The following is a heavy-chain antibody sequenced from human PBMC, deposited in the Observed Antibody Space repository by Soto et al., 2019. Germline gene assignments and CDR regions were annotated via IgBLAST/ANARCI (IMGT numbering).Heavy chain of an antibody. Sequence: QVQLVESGGGVVQPGRSLRLSCAASGFTFSSYGMHWVHQAPGKGLEWVAVISYDGNNKYYADSVKGRFTISRDNSKNTLYLQMNSLRAEDTAVYYCAKDEVLVVAVARDYYGMDVWGQGTTVTVSS. CDR3: AKDEVLVVAVARDYYGMDV. CDR2: ISYDGNNK. V-gene: IGHV3-30*18. CDR1: GFTFSSYG. D-gene: IGHD2-15*01. J-gene: IGHJ6*02.